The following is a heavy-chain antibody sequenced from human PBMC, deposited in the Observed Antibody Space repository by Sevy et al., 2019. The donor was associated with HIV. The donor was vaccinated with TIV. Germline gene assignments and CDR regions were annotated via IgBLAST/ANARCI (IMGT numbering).Heavy chain of an antibody. Sequence: GGSLRLSCAASGFTFSTYGMHWVRQAPGKGLEWVAVIWFDGSNTYYADSVKGRLTISRDIAKNTLHLQMNSLRAEDTAVYYCARDLEFYDYGDYGPAFMPDYWGQGTLVTVSS. CDR2: IWFDGSNT. V-gene: IGHV3-33*01. CDR3: ARDLEFYDYGDYGPAFMPDY. J-gene: IGHJ4*02. CDR1: GFTFSTYG. D-gene: IGHD4-17*01.